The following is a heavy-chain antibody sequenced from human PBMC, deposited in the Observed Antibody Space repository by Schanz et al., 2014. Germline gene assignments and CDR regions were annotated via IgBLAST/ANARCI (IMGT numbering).Heavy chain of an antibody. CDR3: AKYRYSVFDFDY. D-gene: IGHD3-16*02. V-gene: IGHV3-23*04. CDR2: ISGSGVIT. CDR1: GFTFSTYA. J-gene: IGHJ4*02. Sequence: EVQLVESGGGLVQPGGSLRLSCATSGFTFSTYAMSWVRQAPGKGLEWVSGISGSGVITYYEDSVKGRFTISRDNSKNTLYLQMNSLRAEDTAIYYCAKYRYSVFDFDYWGQGTLVIVSS.